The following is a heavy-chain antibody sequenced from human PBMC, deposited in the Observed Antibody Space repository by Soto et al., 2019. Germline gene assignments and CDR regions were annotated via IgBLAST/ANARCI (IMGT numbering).Heavy chain of an antibody. D-gene: IGHD5-12*01. V-gene: IGHV4-34*01. CDR2: INHSGST. Sequence: QVQLQQWGAGLLKPSETLSLTCAVYGGSFSAYYWSWIRQPPGKGLEWIGEINHSGSTTYNPSLKSRVTISVDRSKNQFSLKLGSLTAADTALYYCARGVGYAGVDYWGQGTLVTVSS. CDR1: GGSFSAYY. J-gene: IGHJ4*02. CDR3: ARGVGYAGVDY.